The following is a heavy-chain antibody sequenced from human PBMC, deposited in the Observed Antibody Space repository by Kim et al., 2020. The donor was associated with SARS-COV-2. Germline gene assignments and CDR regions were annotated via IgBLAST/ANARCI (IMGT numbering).Heavy chain of an antibody. CDR1: GYTFTSYG. D-gene: IGHD6-13*01. CDR2: ISAYNGNT. J-gene: IGHJ6*02. CDR3: ARASSSWYPNYYGMDV. V-gene: IGHV1-18*01. Sequence: ASVKVSCKASGYTFTSYGISWVRQAPGQGLEWMGWISAYNGNTNYAQKLQGRVTMTTDTSTSTAYMELRSLRSDDTAVYYCARASSSWYPNYYGMDVWGQETTVTVSS.